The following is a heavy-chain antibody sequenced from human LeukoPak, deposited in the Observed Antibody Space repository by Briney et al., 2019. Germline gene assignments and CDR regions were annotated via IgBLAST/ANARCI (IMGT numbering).Heavy chain of an antibody. D-gene: IGHD3-10*01. V-gene: IGHV4-39*07. CDR2: IYYSGSA. Sequence: PSETLSLTCTVSGGSISSSSCYWGWIRQPPVKGLEWIGSIYYSGSAYYNPSLTSRVTISVDTSKNQFSLKLSSVTAADTAVYYCASSGYYYGSGSYYNLPFDYWGQGTLVTVSS. J-gene: IGHJ4*02. CDR3: ASSGYYYGSGSYYNLPFDY. CDR1: GGSISSSSCY.